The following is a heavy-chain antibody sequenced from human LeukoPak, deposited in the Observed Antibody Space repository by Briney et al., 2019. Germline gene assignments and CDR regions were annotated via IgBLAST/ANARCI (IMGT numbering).Heavy chain of an antibody. V-gene: IGHV5-51*01. J-gene: IGHJ6*02. CDR3: ARQGFVASYGVDV. CDR2: IYPGDSKT. CDR1: GYSFKNYW. Sequence: GESPKISCKGSGYSFKNYWIAWVRQMPGKGLEWMGIIYPGDSKTIYNPSFQGQVTISADKSISTAYLQWSSLKASDTAKYYCARQGFVASYGVDVWGQGTTVTVSS.